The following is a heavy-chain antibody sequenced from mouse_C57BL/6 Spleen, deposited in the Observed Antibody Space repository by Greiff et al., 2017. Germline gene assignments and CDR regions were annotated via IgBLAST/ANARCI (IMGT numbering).Heavy chain of an antibody. J-gene: IGHJ3*01. CDR1: GYAFSSYW. CDR3: ARQLRLRGSLFAY. D-gene: IGHD3-2*02. Sequence: QVQLQQSGAELVKPGASVKISCKASGYAFSSYWMNWVKQRPGKGLEWIGQIYPGDGDTNYNGKFKGKATLTADKSSSTAYMQLSSLTSEDSAVYFCARQLRLRGSLFAYWGQGTLVTVSA. V-gene: IGHV1-80*01. CDR2: IYPGDGDT.